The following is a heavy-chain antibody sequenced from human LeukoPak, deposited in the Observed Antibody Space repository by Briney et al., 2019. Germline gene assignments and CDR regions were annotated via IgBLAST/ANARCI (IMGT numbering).Heavy chain of an antibody. J-gene: IGHJ4*02. CDR3: ARGRNNFRY. V-gene: IGHV3-48*01. Sequence: GGSLRLSCAASGFTFSSYSMNWVRQAPGKGLEWVSYISSSSSTIYYADSVKGRFTISRDNAKNSLYLQMNSLRAEDTAVYYCARGRNNFRYWGQGTLVTVSS. D-gene: IGHD1-20*01. CDR2: ISSSSSTI. CDR1: GFTFSSYS.